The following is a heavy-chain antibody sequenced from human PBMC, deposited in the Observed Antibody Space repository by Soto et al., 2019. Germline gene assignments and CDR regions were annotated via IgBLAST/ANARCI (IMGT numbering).Heavy chain of an antibody. Sequence: GGSLRLSCAASGFTFSSYWMSWVRQAPGKGLEWGANIKQDGREKYYVDSVKGRFTISRDNAKNSLYLQMNSLRAEDTAVYYCASIEYYYDSSGPSDAFDIWGQGTMVTVSS. V-gene: IGHV3-7*01. CDR2: IKQDGREK. J-gene: IGHJ3*02. CDR1: GFTFSSYW. D-gene: IGHD3-22*01. CDR3: ASIEYYYDSSGPSDAFDI.